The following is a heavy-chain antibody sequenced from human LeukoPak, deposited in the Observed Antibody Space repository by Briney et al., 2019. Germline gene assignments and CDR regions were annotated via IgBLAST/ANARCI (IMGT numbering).Heavy chain of an antibody. V-gene: IGHV5-51*01. CDR3: ASGRWLTATYFDY. CDR1: GYSFTSYW. CDR2: IYPGDSDT. J-gene: IGHJ4*02. Sequence: ASVKVSCKGSGYSFTSYWIGWVRQMPGKGLEWMGIIYPGDSDTRYSPSFQGQVTISADKSISTAYLQWSSLKASDTAMYYCASGRWLTATYFDYWGQGTLVTVSS. D-gene: IGHD5-24*01.